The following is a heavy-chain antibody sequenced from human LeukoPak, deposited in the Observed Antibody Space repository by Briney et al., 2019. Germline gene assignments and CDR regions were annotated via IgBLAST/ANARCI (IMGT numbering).Heavy chain of an antibody. V-gene: IGHV1-69*05. Sequence: GASVKVSCKSSGGPFNTNAFSWVRQAPGQGLEWMGGIIPIFGTPSSAQKFQGRVTITTDKSTSTAYMELSSLRSEDTAIYFFPCANSRSPAFSYMDVWGKGTTVTVSS. CDR2: IIPIFGTP. CDR1: GGPFNTNA. J-gene: IGHJ6*03. CDR3: PCANSRSPAFSYMDV. D-gene: IGHD3-10*01.